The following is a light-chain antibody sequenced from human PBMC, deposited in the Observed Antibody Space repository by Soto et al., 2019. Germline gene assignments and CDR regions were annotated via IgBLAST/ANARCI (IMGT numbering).Light chain of an antibody. CDR2: AAS. V-gene: IGKV1-39*01. Sequence: DIHMTHSPSSLSASVGCIVTITCLASQSISSYFNWYQQKPGKAPKLLIYAASSLQSGVPSRFSGSGSGTDFTLTISSLQPEDFATYYCQQSYSTPQTFGQGTKVDIK. J-gene: IGKJ1*01. CDR3: QQSYSTPQT. CDR1: QSISSY.